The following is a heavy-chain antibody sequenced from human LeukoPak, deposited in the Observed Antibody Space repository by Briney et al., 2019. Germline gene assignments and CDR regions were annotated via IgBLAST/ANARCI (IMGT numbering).Heavy chain of an antibody. CDR2: VYHSGST. D-gene: IGHD3-22*01. V-gene: IGHV4-38-2*02. Sequence: PSETLSLTCTVSGNSISSGDNYWSWIRQPPGKGLEWIGSVYHSGSTYYNPSLKSRVTISVDTSKNQFSLKLSSVTAADMAVYYCARGSDSSTYYRNYYYYYMDVWGKGTTVTVSS. J-gene: IGHJ6*03. CDR3: ARGSDSSTYYRNYYYYYMDV. CDR1: GNSISSGDNY.